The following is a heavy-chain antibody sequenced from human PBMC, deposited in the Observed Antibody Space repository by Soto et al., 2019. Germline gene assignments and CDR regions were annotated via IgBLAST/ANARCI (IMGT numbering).Heavy chain of an antibody. CDR3: ARVASGGSNFFYGLDV. J-gene: IGHJ6*02. CDR2: IDWDDEK. D-gene: IGHD2-15*01. V-gene: IGHV2-70*01. Sequence: GPTLVNPTQTLTLTCTFSGFSLTTTGMCVSWIRQSPGKALEWLALIDWDDEKYYSTSLRSRLTISKDTSKNQVVLTVTKMDPVDTATYYCARVASGGSNFFYGLDVWGQGTTVTVSS. CDR1: GFSLTTTGMC.